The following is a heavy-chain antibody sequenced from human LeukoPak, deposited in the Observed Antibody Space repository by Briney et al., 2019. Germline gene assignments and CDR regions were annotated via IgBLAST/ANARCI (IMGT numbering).Heavy chain of an antibody. CDR1: GFIFRNTW. Sequence: GGSQSLSCAASGFIFRNTWMSWGRQAPGKGLEWVGRIKSKADGGTADYAAPVKGRFTISRHDSEDTLDLQMNSLSTEDTAVYYCTTDRFDWGHGTLFTVSS. V-gene: IGHV3-15*01. CDR2: IKSKADGGTA. CDR3: TTDRFD. J-gene: IGHJ4*01. D-gene: IGHD3-10*01.